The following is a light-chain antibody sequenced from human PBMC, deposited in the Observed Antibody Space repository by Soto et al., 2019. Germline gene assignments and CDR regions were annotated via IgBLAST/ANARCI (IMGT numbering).Light chain of an antibody. Sequence: DIVMTQSPDSLTVSLGERATINCQSSQSVLFTSNNNNYLAWYQQKPGQPPKLLIYWASTRESGVPDRFSGSGSGTDFTLTISSLQSEDVAVYYCQQYYSTPLTFGGGTKAEIK. CDR3: QQYYSTPLT. CDR1: QSVLFTSNNNNY. CDR2: WAS. V-gene: IGKV4-1*01. J-gene: IGKJ4*01.